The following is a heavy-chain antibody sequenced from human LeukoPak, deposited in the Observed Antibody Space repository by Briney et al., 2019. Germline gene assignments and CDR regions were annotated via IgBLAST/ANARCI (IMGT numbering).Heavy chain of an antibody. CDR2: IKSKTDGGTT. CDR3: TTDRRYDILTVDYHYMDV. J-gene: IGHJ6*03. V-gene: IGHV3-15*01. CDR1: GFTFSNAW. Sequence: GGSLRLSCAASGFTFSNAWMSWVRQAPGKGLEWVGRIKSKTDGGTTDYAAPVKGRFTISRDDSKNTLYLQMNSLKTEDTAVYYCTTDRRYDILTVDYHYMDVWGKGTTVTVSS. D-gene: IGHD3-9*01.